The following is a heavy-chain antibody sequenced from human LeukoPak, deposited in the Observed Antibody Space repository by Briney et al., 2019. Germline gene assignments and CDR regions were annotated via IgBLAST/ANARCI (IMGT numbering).Heavy chain of an antibody. CDR2: LRDDGET. CDR3: AKASWVSRADAVL. Sequence: PGGSLRLSCAASGFTFSSYAMSWVRQAPARGVEWVSSLRDDGETFYIDSVKGRFTLSRDESRNTVYLQLNNLRVEDTAVYFCAKASWVSRADAVLWGQGTLVTVSS. D-gene: IGHD3-16*01. J-gene: IGHJ4*02. V-gene: IGHV3-23*01. CDR1: GFTFSSYA.